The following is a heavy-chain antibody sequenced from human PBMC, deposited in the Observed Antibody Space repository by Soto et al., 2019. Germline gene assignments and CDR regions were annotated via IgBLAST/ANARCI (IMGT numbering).Heavy chain of an antibody. CDR2: VIPMFPKA. Sequence: QVRLVQSEAEVKKAGSSVKVSCKASGGTFISDAVTWERQAPGQGLEWMGGVIPMFPKANYAQKFQGRATITADKSTSTVYMELHSLKSEDTALYYCARCHSDSSGPGYLYSWGQGTLVTVTS. J-gene: IGHJ4*02. CDR1: GGTFISDA. CDR3: ARCHSDSSGPGYLYS. V-gene: IGHV1-69*06. D-gene: IGHD3-22*01.